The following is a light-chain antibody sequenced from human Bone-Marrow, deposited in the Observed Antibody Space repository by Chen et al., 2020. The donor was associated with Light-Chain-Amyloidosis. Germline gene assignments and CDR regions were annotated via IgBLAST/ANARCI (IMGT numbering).Light chain of an antibody. CDR2: DAS. J-gene: IGKJ3*01. CDR1: QDISNY. CDR3: QQYDNPREA. Sequence: DIQMTQSPSYLSASVGDRVTITCQASQDISNYLNWYQQKPGKAPKLLIYDASNLETGVPSRFSGSGSGTDFTFTISSLQPEDIATYYCQQYDNPREAFGPGTKVDIK. V-gene: IGKV1-33*01.